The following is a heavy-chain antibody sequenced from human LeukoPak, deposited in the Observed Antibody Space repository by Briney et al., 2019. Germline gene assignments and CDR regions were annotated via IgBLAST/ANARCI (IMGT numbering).Heavy chain of an antibody. CDR3: ARDRLWYSSSPAMDV. D-gene: IGHD6-6*01. J-gene: IGHJ6*04. Sequence: PGGSLRLSCAASGFTFSDYYMSWIRQAPGKGLEWVPYISSSGSTIYYADSVKGRFTISRDNAKNSLYLQMNSLRAEDTAVYYCARDRLWYSSSPAMDVWGKGTTVTVSS. V-gene: IGHV3-11*01. CDR2: ISSSGSTI. CDR1: GFTFSDYY.